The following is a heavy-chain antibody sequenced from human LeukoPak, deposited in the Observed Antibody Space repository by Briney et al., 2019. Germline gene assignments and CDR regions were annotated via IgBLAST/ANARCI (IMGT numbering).Heavy chain of an antibody. J-gene: IGHJ5*02. CDR1: GYTLTELS. Sequence: ASVKVSCKVSGYTLTELSMHWVRQAPGKGLEWMGGFDPEDGETIYAQKFQGRVTMTEGTSTDTAYMELSSLRSEDTAVYYCATAPISPDYYDSSGYSNNWFDPWGQGTLVTVSS. V-gene: IGHV1-24*01. CDR2: FDPEDGET. D-gene: IGHD3-22*01. CDR3: ATAPISPDYYDSSGYSNNWFDP.